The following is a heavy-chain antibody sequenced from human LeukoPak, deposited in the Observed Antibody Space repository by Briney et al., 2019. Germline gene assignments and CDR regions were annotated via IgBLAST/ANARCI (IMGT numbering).Heavy chain of an antibody. CDR1: GYTFTDYY. D-gene: IGHD2-15*01. Sequence: ASVKVSCKASGYTFTDYYMHWVRQAPGQGLEWMGWINPSDGDTKSARKFQGRVTMTRDTSISTAYLELSRLTSDDTAIYYCARDCSGADCYSGNAFDIWSQGTMVTVSS. CDR3: ARDCSGADCYSGNAFDI. V-gene: IGHV1-2*02. CDR2: INPSDGDT. J-gene: IGHJ3*02.